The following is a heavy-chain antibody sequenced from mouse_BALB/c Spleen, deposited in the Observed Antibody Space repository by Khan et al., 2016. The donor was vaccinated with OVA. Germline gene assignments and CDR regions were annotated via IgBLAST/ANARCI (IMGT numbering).Heavy chain of an antibody. Sequence: MQLKESGPELMKPGASVKISCKASGYSFTSYYIHWIMQSHGKSLEWIGYIDPFSGGITYNQKFKGKATLTVDKSSSTAYIYFSNLTSEDSAVYYCTRHGYVAWFTYWGQGTLVTVSA. D-gene: IGHD2-2*01. CDR3: TRHGYVAWFTY. V-gene: IGHV1S135*01. J-gene: IGHJ3*01. CDR1: GYSFTSYY. CDR2: IDPFSGGI.